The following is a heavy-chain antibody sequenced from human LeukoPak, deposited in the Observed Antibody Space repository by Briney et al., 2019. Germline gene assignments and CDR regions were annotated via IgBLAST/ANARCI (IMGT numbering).Heavy chain of an antibody. CDR3: ARDRQTRGFDY. J-gene: IGHJ4*01. CDR2: ISTSSTCI. Sequence: PGGSLRLSCAASGFTFSSYSMNWVRQAPGKGLEWVSTISTSSTCIYYADSVKGRFTMSRDNAKNSLFLQMNSLRVEDTAVYYCARDRQTRGFDYWGQGTLVTVSS. CDR1: GFTFSSYS. V-gene: IGHV3-21*01.